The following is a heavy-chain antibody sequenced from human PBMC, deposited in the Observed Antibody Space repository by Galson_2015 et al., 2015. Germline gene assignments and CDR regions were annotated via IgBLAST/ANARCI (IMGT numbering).Heavy chain of an antibody. D-gene: IGHD6-19*01. V-gene: IGHV1-46*01. CDR2: INPSGGST. CDR3: ARGGIAVAGPERGGWFDP. J-gene: IGHJ5*02. CDR1: GYTFTSYY. Sequence: SVKVSCKASGYTFTSYYMHWVRQAPGQGLEWMGIINPSGGSTSYAQKFQGRVTMTRDTSTSTVYMELSSLRSEDTAVYYCARGGIAVAGPERGGWFDPWGQGTLVTVSS.